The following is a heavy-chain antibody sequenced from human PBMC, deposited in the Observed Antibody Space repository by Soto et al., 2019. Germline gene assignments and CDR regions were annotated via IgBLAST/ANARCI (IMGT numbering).Heavy chain of an antibody. CDR2: IGAAGDT. D-gene: IGHD3-16*01. Sequence: EVQLVESGGGLVQPGGSLRLSCAASGFTFSNYAMHWVRQPTGKGLEWVSGIGAAGDTYYPGSVKGRFTISREIAKNSLYLQMNSLRAGDTAVYYCAAGGVTSVAQFDYWGQGTLVTVSS. J-gene: IGHJ4*02. V-gene: IGHV3-13*01. CDR1: GFTFSNYA. CDR3: AAGGVTSVAQFDY.